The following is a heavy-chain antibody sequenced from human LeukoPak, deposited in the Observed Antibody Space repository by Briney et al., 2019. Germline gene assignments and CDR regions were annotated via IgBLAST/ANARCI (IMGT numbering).Heavy chain of an antibody. CDR2: IFCTGNT. Sequence: PSETLSLTCTVSGGSVCTSDYYWGWVRQPPGQGPKWIGDIFCTGNTNYNPSLKSRVSISIDTSKNQFSLKLTSVTAADTAVYYCARVFDSWGQGTLVTVSS. J-gene: IGHJ4*02. V-gene: IGHV4-39*07. CDR1: GGSVCTSDYY. CDR3: ARVFDS.